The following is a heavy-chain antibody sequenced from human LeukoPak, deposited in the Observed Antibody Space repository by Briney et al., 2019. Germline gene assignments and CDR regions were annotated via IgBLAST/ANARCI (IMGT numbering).Heavy chain of an antibody. CDR2: ISWNSGSI. J-gene: IGHJ4*02. CDR1: GFTFDDYA. CDR3: AKERTSGYFDY. Sequence: GRSLRLSCAASGFTFDDYAMHWVRQAPGKGLEWVSGISWNSGSIGYADSVKGRFTIPRDNAKNSLYLQMNSLRAEDTALYYCAKERTSGYFDYWGQGTLVTVSS. D-gene: IGHD2-15*01. V-gene: IGHV3-9*01.